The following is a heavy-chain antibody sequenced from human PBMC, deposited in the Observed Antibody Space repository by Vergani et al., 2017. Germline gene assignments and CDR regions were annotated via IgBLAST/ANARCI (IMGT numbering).Heavy chain of an antibody. CDR2: IIPIFGTA. CDR1: GGTLSSYA. Sequence: QVQLVQSGAEVKKPGSSVKVSCKASGGTLSSYAISWVRQAPGQGLEWMGGIIPIFGTANYAQKFQGRVTITADESTSTAYMELSSLRSEDTAVYYCARDLREWLRLGGPFDYWGQGTLVTVSS. D-gene: IGHD5-12*01. V-gene: IGHV1-69*01. J-gene: IGHJ4*02. CDR3: ARDLREWLRLGGPFDY.